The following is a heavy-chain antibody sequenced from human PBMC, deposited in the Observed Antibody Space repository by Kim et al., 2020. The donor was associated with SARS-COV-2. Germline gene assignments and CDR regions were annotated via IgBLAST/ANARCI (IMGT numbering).Heavy chain of an antibody. Sequence: GGSLRLSCEASGLTFSNYAMAWVRQTPGKGLERVSAISGSGDSTFYADSVRGRFAISRDNSKNTLYLQMNSLRVEDTAEYYCAKGEGRPYYFDYWGQGTL. CDR1: GLTFSNYA. CDR3: AKGEGRPYYFDY. D-gene: IGHD6-6*01. V-gene: IGHV3-23*01. CDR2: ISGSGDST. J-gene: IGHJ4*02.